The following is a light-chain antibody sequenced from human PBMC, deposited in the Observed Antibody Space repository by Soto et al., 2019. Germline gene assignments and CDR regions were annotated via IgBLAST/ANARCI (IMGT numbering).Light chain of an antibody. CDR1: QSVSSY. V-gene: IGKV3-15*01. J-gene: IGKJ4*01. CDR3: QQYSTSPLT. Sequence: EIVLTQSPGTLSLSTGERATLSCRASQSVSSYLAWYQQKPGQAPRLLIYGASTRATAIPARFSGSGSGTEFTLTISSLQSEDFAVYYCQQYSTSPLTFGGGTKVDIK. CDR2: GAS.